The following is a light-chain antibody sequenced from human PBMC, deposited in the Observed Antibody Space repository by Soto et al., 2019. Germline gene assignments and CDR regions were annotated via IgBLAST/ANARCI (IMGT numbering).Light chain of an antibody. Sequence: EIKLTQSPATLSVSPGESATLSCRASQSINNKLAWYQQKPGQAPRLLIYATSARATGVPARFSGSGSGTEFTLTISSLQSEDCAVYYCQQYDNWPPTTFGQGTKVEIK. V-gene: IGKV3-15*01. J-gene: IGKJ1*01. CDR1: QSINNK. CDR2: ATS. CDR3: QQYDNWPPTT.